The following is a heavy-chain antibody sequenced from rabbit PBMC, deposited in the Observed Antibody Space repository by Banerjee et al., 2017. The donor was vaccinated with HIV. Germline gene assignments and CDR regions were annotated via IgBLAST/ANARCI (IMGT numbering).Heavy chain of an antibody. CDR1: GFDLSSTYY. D-gene: IGHD4-2*01. Sequence: QEQLVESGGGLVQPEGSLTLTCKASGFDLSSTYYMCWVRQAPGKGLEWIGCIGVGSGGTNYASWAKGRFTSSKTSSTTVTLQMTSLTAADTATYFCARDDGAVAGGEFNLWGPGTLVTVS. V-gene: IGHV1S45*01. J-gene: IGHJ4*01. CDR2: IGVGSGGT. CDR3: ARDDGAVAGGEFNL.